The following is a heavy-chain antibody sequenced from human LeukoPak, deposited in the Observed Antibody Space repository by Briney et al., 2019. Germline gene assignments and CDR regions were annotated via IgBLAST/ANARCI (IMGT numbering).Heavy chain of an antibody. CDR3: AKSAVRQWLGKYYFDY. CDR1: GFTFDDYA. J-gene: IGHJ4*02. Sequence: GGSLRLSCAASGFTFDDYAMHWVRQAPGKGLEWVSGISWNSGSIGYADSVKGRFTISRDNAKNSLYLQMNSLRAEDMALYYCAKSAVRQWLGKYYFDYWGQGTLVTVSS. CDR2: ISWNSGSI. V-gene: IGHV3-9*03. D-gene: IGHD6-19*01.